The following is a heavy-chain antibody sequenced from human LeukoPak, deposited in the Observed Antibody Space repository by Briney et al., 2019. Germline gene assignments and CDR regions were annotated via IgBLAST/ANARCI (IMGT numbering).Heavy chain of an antibody. CDR2: IRSKAYGGTT. Sequence: HPGGSLRLSCAASGFTFSSYSMNWVRQAPGKGLEWVGFIRSKAYGGTTEYAASVKGRFTISRDDSKSIAYLQMNSLRTEDTAVYYCTRDIVATIYSYYYYYMDVWGKGTTVTVSS. CDR1: GFTFSSYS. J-gene: IGHJ6*03. V-gene: IGHV3-49*04. CDR3: TRDIVATIYSYYYYYMDV. D-gene: IGHD5-12*01.